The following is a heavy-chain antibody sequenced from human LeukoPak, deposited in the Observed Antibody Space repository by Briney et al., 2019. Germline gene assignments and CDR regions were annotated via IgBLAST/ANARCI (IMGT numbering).Heavy chain of an antibody. J-gene: IGHJ4*02. D-gene: IGHD3-3*01. CDR3: ARDLITIFGVVDY. Sequence: GGSLRLSCAASGFTVSSNYMSWVRQAPGKGLEWVSVIYSSGSTYYADSVKGRFTISRDNSKNTLYLQMNSLRAEDTAVYYCARDLITIFGVVDYWGQGTLVTVSS. V-gene: IGHV3-66*03. CDR1: GFTVSSNY. CDR2: IYSSGST.